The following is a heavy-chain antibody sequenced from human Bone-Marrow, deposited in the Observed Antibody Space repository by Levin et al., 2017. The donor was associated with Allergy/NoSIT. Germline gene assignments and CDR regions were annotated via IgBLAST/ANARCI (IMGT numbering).Heavy chain of an antibody. J-gene: IGHJ4*02. Sequence: QPGGSLRLSCEASGFTFSRYAMNWVRRAPGKGLEWLAYMTSTGNAIYYADSVKGRFTISRDNSKNSLFLQMEGLRVDDTAVYYCARDILTGHYKPLDLWGQGTLVTVSS. CDR3: ARDILTGHYKPLDL. V-gene: IGHV3-48*01. D-gene: IGHD3-9*01. CDR1: GFTFSRYA. CDR2: MTSTGNAI.